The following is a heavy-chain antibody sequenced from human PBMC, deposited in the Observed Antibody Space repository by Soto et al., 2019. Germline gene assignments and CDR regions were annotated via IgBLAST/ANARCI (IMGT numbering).Heavy chain of an antibody. J-gene: IGHJ5*02. Sequence: SETLSLTCSVSGDSISNSRFYWAWIRQPPGEGLEWIGSIYHTGNAYYNPSLKSRVTIFVDTSKNQFSLKVTSVTAADTAVYYCARRAVVAVTGSLDNWLVPWGQGILVTVSS. D-gene: IGHD2-21*01. CDR3: ARRAVVAVTGSLDNWLVP. CDR2: IYHTGNA. V-gene: IGHV4-39*07. CDR1: GDSISNSRFY.